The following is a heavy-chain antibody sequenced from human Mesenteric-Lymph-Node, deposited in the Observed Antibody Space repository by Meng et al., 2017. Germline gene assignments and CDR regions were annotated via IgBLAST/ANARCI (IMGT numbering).Heavy chain of an antibody. CDR2: IYHSGST. Sequence: VQLQESGPGLVKPSGTLSLTCAVSGGSISSSNWWSWVRQPPGKGLEWIGEIYHSGSTYYNPSLKSRVTMSVDTSKNQFSLELTSVTAADTAVYYCAKNGAYCLESWGQGTLVTVSS. CDR3: AKNGAYCLES. D-gene: IGHD2-21*01. CDR1: GGSISSSNW. V-gene: IGHV4-4*02. J-gene: IGHJ4*02.